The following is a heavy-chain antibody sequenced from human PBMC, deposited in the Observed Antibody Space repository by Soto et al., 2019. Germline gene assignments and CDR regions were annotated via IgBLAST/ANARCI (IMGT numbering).Heavy chain of an antibody. D-gene: IGHD5-12*01. V-gene: IGHV1-2*04. CDR1: GYTFTGYY. J-gene: IGHJ4*02. CDR3: ARDGHKWLQAFGEYYFDY. CDR2: INPNSGGT. Sequence: ASVKVSCKASGYTFTGYYMHWVRQAPGQGLEWMGWINPNSGGTNYAQKFQGWVTMTRDTSISTAYMELSRLRSDDTAVYYCARDGHKWLQAFGEYYFDYWGQGTLVTVSS.